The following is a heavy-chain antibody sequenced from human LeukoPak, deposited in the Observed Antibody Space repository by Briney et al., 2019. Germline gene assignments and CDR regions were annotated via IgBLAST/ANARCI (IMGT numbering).Heavy chain of an antibody. CDR2: TSNKADSYTT. D-gene: IGHD2-15*01. CDR3: TRHYFSD. V-gene: IGHV3-72*01. CDR1: EFTISDHY. J-gene: IGHJ4*02. Sequence: PGGSLRLSCAASEFTISDHYMDWVRQAPGKGLEWVGRTSNKADSYTTYYAASVKGRFTISRDESKNLLYLQMKSLKAEDTAVYYCTRHYFSDWGQGTLVTLSS.